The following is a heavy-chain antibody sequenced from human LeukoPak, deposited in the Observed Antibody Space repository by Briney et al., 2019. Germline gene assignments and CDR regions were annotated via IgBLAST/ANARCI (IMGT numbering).Heavy chain of an antibody. CDR3: AREPAAAGKNWFDP. J-gene: IGHJ5*02. CDR2: ISGSSATI. V-gene: IGHV3-48*04. Sequence: GGSLRLSCAASGFTFSSYSMNWVRQAPGKGLEWVSYISGSSATIYYVDSVKGRFTISRDDAKNSLYLQMNSLRAEDTAVYYCAREPAAAGKNWFDPWGQGTLVTVSS. CDR1: GFTFSSYS. D-gene: IGHD6-25*01.